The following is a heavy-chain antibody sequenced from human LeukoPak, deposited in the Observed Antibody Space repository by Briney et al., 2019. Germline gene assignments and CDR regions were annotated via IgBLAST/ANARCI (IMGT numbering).Heavy chain of an antibody. V-gene: IGHV4-59*08. Sequence: SETLSLACTVSGGSISSYYWSWIRQPPGKGLEWIGYIYYSGSTNYNPSLKSRVTISVDTSKNQFSLKLSSVTAADTAVYYCARHWYSNGWYGYYYFDYWGQGTLVTVSS. D-gene: IGHD6-19*01. J-gene: IGHJ4*02. CDR2: IYYSGST. CDR1: GGSISSYY. CDR3: ARHWYSNGWYGYYYFDY.